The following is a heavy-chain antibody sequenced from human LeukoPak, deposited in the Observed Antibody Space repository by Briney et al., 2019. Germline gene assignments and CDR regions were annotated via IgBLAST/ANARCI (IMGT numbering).Heavy chain of an antibody. CDR2: INPNTGGT. Sequence: ASVKVSCKASGYTFSGYYMNWVRQAPGQGPEWMGWINPNTGGTNHAQKFQGRVRMTRDTSIRTAYMELSRLRFDDTAVYYCARDRILTGSNWVDAFDIWGLGTVVTVSS. J-gene: IGHJ3*02. V-gene: IGHV1-2*02. D-gene: IGHD3-9*01. CDR3: ARDRILTGSNWVDAFDI. CDR1: GYTFSGYY.